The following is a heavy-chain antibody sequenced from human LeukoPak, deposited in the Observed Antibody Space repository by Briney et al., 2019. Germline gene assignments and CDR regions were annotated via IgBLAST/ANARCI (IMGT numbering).Heavy chain of an antibody. CDR1: GYSFTDYY. J-gene: IGHJ5*02. CDR2: INPSSGGT. CDR3: VRADRLHGGPYLIGP. Sequence: ASLKVSCKTSGYSFTDYYMHWVRQDPGQGLYWKGSINPSSGGTSSAQKFHGSVTMTRDTSITTVYMEVRWLTSDDTLVYYCVRADRLHGGPYLIGPWGQGILVTVSS. D-gene: IGHD2-21*01. V-gene: IGHV1-2*02.